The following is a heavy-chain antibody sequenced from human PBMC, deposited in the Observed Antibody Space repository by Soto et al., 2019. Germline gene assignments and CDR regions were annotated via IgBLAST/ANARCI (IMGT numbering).Heavy chain of an antibody. D-gene: IGHD1-1*01. Sequence: QVQLVQSGAEVREPGSSVKVSCMASGGTFSTSAMNWVRQAPGQGLEWVGGIIPVFGKATYAQNFEGRVTITADGSTTTAYMELRRLRSEDSAVYYCATQLTGDLDFWGQGTLVIVSS. J-gene: IGHJ4*02. CDR3: ATQLTGDLDF. CDR2: IIPVFGKA. CDR1: GGTFSTSA. V-gene: IGHV1-69*12.